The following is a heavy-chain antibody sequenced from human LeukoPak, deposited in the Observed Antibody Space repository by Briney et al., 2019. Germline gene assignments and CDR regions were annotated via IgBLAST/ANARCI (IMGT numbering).Heavy chain of an antibody. J-gene: IGHJ5*02. CDR1: GGSTSSYY. D-gene: IGHD3-9*01. CDR3: ARDVSKSLVIKYNWFDP. V-gene: IGHV4-4*07. CDR2: IYTSGST. Sequence: SETLSLTCTVSGGSTSSYYWSWIRQPAGKGLEWIGRIYTSGSTNYNPSLKSRVTMSVDTSKNQFSLKLSSVTAADTAVYYCARDVSKSLVIKYNWFDPWGQGTLVTVSS.